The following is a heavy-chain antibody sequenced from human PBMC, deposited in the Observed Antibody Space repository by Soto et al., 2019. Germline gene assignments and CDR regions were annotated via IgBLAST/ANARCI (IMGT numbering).Heavy chain of an antibody. Sequence: QLQLQESGPGLVKPSETLSLTCTVSGGSISSSSYYWGWIRQPPGKGLEWIGSIYYSGSTYYNPSLKSRVTRPVDTSKNQFSLKLSSVTAADTAVYYCGFSSDYYFDYWGQGTLVTVSS. CDR1: GGSISSSSYY. J-gene: IGHJ4*02. CDR3: GFSSDYYFDY. V-gene: IGHV4-39*01. CDR2: IYYSGST. D-gene: IGHD3-22*01.